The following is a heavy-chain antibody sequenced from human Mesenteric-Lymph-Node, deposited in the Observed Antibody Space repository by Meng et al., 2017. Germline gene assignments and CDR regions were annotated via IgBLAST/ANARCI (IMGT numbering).Heavy chain of an antibody. CDR1: GGTFSSYA. Sequence: SVKVSCKASGGTFSSYAISWVRQAPGQGLEWMGGIIPIFGTANYAQKFQDRVTITTDESTSTAYMELSSLRSEDTAVYYCARGGIAVAGDLYYYYYGMDVWGQGTTVTVSS. D-gene: IGHD6-19*01. V-gene: IGHV1-69*05. CDR3: ARGGIAVAGDLYYYYYGMDV. J-gene: IGHJ6*02. CDR2: IIPIFGTA.